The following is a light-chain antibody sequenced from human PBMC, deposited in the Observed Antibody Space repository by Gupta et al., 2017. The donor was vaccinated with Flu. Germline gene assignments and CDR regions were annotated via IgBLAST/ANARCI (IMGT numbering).Light chain of an antibody. CDR2: AAS. V-gene: IGKV1-6*01. CDR3: PQDYKYVWA. J-gene: IGKJ1*01. Sequence: AIQMTQSPSSLSASVGDTVTITCRASQDIGNALGWYQQSPGRAPTLLVYAASILQSGVPSRFSGVGSGTDFTLTITSLQPEDFATDYCPQDYKYVWAFGQGTXVEIK. CDR1: QDIGNA.